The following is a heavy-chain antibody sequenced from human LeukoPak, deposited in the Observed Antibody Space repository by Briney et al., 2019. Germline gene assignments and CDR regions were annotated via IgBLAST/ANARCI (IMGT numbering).Heavy chain of an antibody. CDR2: ISYSGST. D-gene: IGHD1-1*01. CDR3: ARDLFAGTTGTVDH. V-gene: IGHV4-61*01. CDR1: GGSISSSSYY. J-gene: IGHJ4*02. Sequence: SETLSLTCTVSGGSISSSSYYWSWIRQPPVKGLEWSGYISYSGSTNYNPSLKSRVTISLDTSKNQISLKLSSVTAADTAVYYCARDLFAGTTGTVDHWGQGTLVTVSS.